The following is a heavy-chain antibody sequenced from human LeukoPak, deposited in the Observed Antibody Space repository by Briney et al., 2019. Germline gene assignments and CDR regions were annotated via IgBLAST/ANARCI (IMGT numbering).Heavy chain of an antibody. J-gene: IGHJ4*02. Sequence: GGSLRLSCAASGCTFSSYWMSWVRQAPGKGLEWVANIKQDGSEKYYVDSVKGRFTISRDNAKNSLYLQMNSLRAEDTAVYYCARHFSFYDILTGSPPDYWGQGTLVTVSS. CDR2: IKQDGSEK. CDR3: ARHFSFYDILTGSPPDY. D-gene: IGHD3-9*01. CDR1: GCTFSSYW. V-gene: IGHV3-7*03.